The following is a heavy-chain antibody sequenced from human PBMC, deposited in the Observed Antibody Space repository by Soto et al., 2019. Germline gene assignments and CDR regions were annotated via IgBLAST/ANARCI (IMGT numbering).Heavy chain of an antibody. D-gene: IGHD6-13*01. CDR3: ARGRAARWWFDP. Sequence: ASVKVSCKASGGTFSSYAISWVRQAPGQGHEWMGGIIPIFGTANYAQKFQGRVTITADESTSTAYMELSSLRSEDTAVYYCARGRAARWWFDPWGQGTLVTVSS. V-gene: IGHV1-69*13. CDR1: GGTFSSYA. J-gene: IGHJ5*02. CDR2: IIPIFGTA.